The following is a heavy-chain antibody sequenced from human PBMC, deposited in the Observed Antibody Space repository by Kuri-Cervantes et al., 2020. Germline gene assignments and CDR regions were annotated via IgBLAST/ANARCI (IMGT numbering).Heavy chain of an antibody. J-gene: IGHJ4*02. Sequence: ASVKVSCKASGYNFSSYGVSWVRQAPGHGLEWIGWTTPDTVNTKYAQKVHMRVAMTMDTSTSTAYMELRSLRSDDTAVYYCARLYCRGGDCFALDTWGQGTQVTVSS. CDR3: ARLYCRGGDCFALDT. CDR1: GYNFSSYG. D-gene: IGHD2-21*02. CDR2: TTPDTVNT. V-gene: IGHV1-18*01.